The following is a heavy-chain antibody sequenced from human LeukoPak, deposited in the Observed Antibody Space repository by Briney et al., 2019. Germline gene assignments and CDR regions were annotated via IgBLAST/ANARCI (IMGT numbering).Heavy chain of an antibody. Sequence: GGSLRLSCAASGFIFSSYAMHWVRQAPGKGLEWVAGISYDGSNKYYADSVKGRFTISRDNSKNTLYLQMNSLRAEDTAVYYCARTVVVTYYYGMDVWGQGTTVTVSS. D-gene: IGHD2-21*01. J-gene: IGHJ6*02. CDR1: GFIFSSYA. CDR2: ISYDGSNK. V-gene: IGHV3-30-3*01. CDR3: ARTVVVTYYYGMDV.